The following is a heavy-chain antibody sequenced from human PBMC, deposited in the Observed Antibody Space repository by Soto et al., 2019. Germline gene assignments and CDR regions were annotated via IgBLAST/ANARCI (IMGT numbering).Heavy chain of an antibody. CDR1: GHSFTSYW. Sequence: GPSLKISCAGSGHSFTSYWISGVRHLPGKGLGWVGRIVPSDSHTSDSTSFQGHVTISADKSISTANLYSSRLKASDTAMYSCESCCSGGSCYTYDYSGMDIWGQGTMVTVSS. V-gene: IGHV5-10-1*01. D-gene: IGHD2-15*01. CDR3: ESCCSGGSCYTYDYSGMDI. J-gene: IGHJ6*02. CDR2: IVPSDSHT.